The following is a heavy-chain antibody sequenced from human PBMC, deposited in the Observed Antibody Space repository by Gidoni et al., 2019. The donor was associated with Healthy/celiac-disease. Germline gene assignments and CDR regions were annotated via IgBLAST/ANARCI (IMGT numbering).Heavy chain of an antibody. CDR2: IIPIFGTA. Sequence: QVQLVQSGAEVKKPGSSVKVSCKASGGTFSSYAISWVRQAPGQGLEWMGGIIPIFGTANYAQKFQGRVTITADESTSTAYMELSSLRSEDTAVYYCARCLPVKFRYGSYYYYGMDVWGQGTTVTVSS. D-gene: IGHD4-17*01. V-gene: IGHV1-69*01. CDR1: GGTFSSYA. J-gene: IGHJ6*02. CDR3: ARCLPVKFRYGSYYYYGMDV.